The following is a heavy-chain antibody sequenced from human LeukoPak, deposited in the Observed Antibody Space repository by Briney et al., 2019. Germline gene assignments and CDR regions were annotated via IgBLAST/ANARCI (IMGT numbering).Heavy chain of an antibody. D-gene: IGHD4-17*01. J-gene: IGHJ4*02. V-gene: IGHV4-39*01. CDR2: NLYSVKS. CDR1: GDSVSSTSYY. CDR3: ARLRDARWLLEY. Sequence: SETLSLTCSVSGDSVSSTSYYWGWIRQPPGKGLEWIVSNLYSVKSYYNPSFNSRVTISVDTSNNRLSLRLTSVNAADTAVYYCARLRDARWLLEYWGQGTLVTVSS.